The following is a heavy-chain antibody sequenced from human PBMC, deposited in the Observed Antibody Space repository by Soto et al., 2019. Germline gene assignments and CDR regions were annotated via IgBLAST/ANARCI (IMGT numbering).Heavy chain of an antibody. J-gene: IGHJ4*02. CDR1: GGSISSTNW. V-gene: IGHV4-4*02. Sequence: QVQLQESGPGLVKPSGTLSPTCAVSGGSISSTNWWSWVRQPPGEGLEWIGEIYHSGTTNYTPSLKSRVTISMDTSKNQLSLRLGSVTAADTAVYFCARHIAVPTTRGFDYWGQGTLVTVSS. CDR2: IYHSGTT. CDR3: ARHIAVPTTRGFDY. D-gene: IGHD2-15*01.